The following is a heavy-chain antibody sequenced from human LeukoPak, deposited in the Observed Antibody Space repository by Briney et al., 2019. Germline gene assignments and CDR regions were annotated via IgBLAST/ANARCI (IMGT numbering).Heavy chain of an antibody. J-gene: IGHJ5*02. Sequence: TSETLSLTCTVSGGSISSYYWSWIRQPPGKGLEWIGYIYYSGSTNYNPSLKSRVTISVDTSKNQFSLKLSSVTAADTAVYYCARRASGWYEGWFDPWGQGTLVTVSS. CDR3: ARRASGWYEGWFDP. D-gene: IGHD6-19*01. CDR2: IYYSGST. CDR1: GGSISSYY. V-gene: IGHV4-59*08.